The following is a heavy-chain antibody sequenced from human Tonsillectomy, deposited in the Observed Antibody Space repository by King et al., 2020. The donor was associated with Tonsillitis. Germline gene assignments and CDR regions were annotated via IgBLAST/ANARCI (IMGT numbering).Heavy chain of an antibody. V-gene: IGHV3-23*04. CDR1: GFTFSSYA. D-gene: IGHD3-10*01. Sequence: VQLVESGGGLVQPGGSLRLSCAAAGFTFSSYAMSWVRQAPGKGLEWVSVISGSGATTYYADSVKGRVTITRDNSKNTLYLQMNGLRAEDTAVYYCANTDYDGSGSPSTGWGQGTLVTVSS. J-gene: IGHJ4*02. CDR2: ISGSGATT. CDR3: ANTDYDGSGSPSTG.